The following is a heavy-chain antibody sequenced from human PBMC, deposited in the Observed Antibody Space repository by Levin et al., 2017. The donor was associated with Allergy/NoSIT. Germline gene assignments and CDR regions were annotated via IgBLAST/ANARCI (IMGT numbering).Heavy chain of an antibody. D-gene: IGHD6-19*01. CDR1: GGSITSYY. CDR3: AAFGDASAWYARGLHNWFDP. Sequence: SETLSLTCTVSGGSITSYYWNWIRQPPGKGLEWIGYIDYDGNTNVNPSLKSRASLSLDTSKNQHSLKLRSVTAADTAVYYCAAFGDASAWYARGLHNWFDPWGQGTLVTVSS. CDR2: IDYDGNT. V-gene: IGHV4-59*08. J-gene: IGHJ5*02.